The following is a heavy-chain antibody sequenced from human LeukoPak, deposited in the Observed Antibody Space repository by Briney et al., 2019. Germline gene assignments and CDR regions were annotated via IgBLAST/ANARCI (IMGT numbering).Heavy chain of an antibody. CDR3: AKGGITIVRGVIGGDFDY. D-gene: IGHD3-10*01. V-gene: IGHV3-30*02. Sequence: GGSPRLSCAASGFTLSSHGIQWVRQAPGKRLGWVAFIRSDGSNKFYADSVKGRFTISRDNSKNTLYLQMNSLRAEDTAVYYCAKGGITIVRGVIGGDFDYWGQGTLVTVSS. CDR2: IRSDGSNK. CDR1: GFTLSSHG. J-gene: IGHJ4*02.